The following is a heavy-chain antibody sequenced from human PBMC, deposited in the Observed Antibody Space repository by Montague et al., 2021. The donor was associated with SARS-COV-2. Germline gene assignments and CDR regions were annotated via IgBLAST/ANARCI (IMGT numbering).Heavy chain of an antibody. V-gene: IGHV3-48*03. Sequence: SLRLSCAASGFTFSNYEMSWVRQAPGKGLEWLSYIRSSGSTIYYADSAKGRFTMSRDNAKNSLYLQMNSLRAEDTAVYYCARDTPYYYGSGSYYEPRRVFAYGGQGPLVTVPS. J-gene: IGHJ4*02. CDR2: IRSSGSTI. D-gene: IGHD3-10*01. CDR1: GFTFSNYE. CDR3: ARDTPYYYGSGSYYEPRRVFAY.